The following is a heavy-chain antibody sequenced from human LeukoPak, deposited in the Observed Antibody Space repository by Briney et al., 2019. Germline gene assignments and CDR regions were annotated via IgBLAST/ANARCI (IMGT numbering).Heavy chain of an antibody. D-gene: IGHD5-18*01. V-gene: IGHV4-34*01. Sequence: SETLSLTCAVYGGSFSGYYWSWIRQPPGKGLEWIGEINHSGSTNYNPSPKSRVTISVDTSKNQFSLKLSSVTAADTAVYYCARGADTAMEFDYWGQGTLVTVSS. CDR3: ARGADTAMEFDY. CDR2: INHSGST. J-gene: IGHJ4*02. CDR1: GGSFSGYY.